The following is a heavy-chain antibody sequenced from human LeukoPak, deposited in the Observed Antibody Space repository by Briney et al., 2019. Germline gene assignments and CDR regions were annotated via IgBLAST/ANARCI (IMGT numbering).Heavy chain of an antibody. Sequence: SETLSLTCAVYGGSFSGYYWSWIRQPPGKGLEWIGEINHSGSTNYNPSLKSRVTISLDTSKNQFSLKLSSVTAADTAVYYCARSGFGELFLFDYWGQGTLVTVSS. CDR1: GGSFSGYY. CDR3: ARSGFGELFLFDY. V-gene: IGHV4-34*01. CDR2: INHSGST. J-gene: IGHJ4*02. D-gene: IGHD3-10*01.